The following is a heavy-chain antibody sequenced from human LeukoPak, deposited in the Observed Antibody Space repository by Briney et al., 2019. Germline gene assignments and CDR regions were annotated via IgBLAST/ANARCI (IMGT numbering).Heavy chain of an antibody. CDR2: INSGDSSI. CDR1: GFIFSSYE. D-gene: IGHD3-10*01. V-gene: IGHV3-48*03. CDR3: ARVSMIRGVTSWFDP. J-gene: IGHJ5*02. Sequence: GGSLRLSCAVSGFIFSSYEMNWVRQAPGKGLEWVSYINSGDSSIYYADSVKGRFTISRDNAKNSLYLQMNSLRAEDTAVYYCARVSMIRGVTSWFDPWGQGTLVTVSS.